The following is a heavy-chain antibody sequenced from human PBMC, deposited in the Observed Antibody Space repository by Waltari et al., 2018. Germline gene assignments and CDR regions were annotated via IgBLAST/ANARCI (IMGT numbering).Heavy chain of an antibody. D-gene: IGHD1-1*01. CDR3: ARRRSSWNDRARDWFDP. V-gene: IGHV1-8*03. J-gene: IGHJ5*02. CDR1: GYTFTSYD. Sequence: QVQLVQSGAEVKKPGASVKVSCKASGYTFTSYDIKWVRQATGQGLEWWGWINRHSGNTGYAQKFQGRVTIARNTSISTAYMELSSLRSEDTAVYYCARRRSSWNDRARDWFDPWGQGTLVTVSS. CDR2: INRHSGNT.